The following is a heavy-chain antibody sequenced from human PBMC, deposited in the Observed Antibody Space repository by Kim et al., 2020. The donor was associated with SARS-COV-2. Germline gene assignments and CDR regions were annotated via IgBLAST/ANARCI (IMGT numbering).Heavy chain of an antibody. J-gene: IGHJ3*01. CDR2: TT. Sequence: TTHIAALVEDRFTISRDDSKNMLYLQINSLKTEDTAVYYCTTFNRQNAFDVWGRGTMVIVSS. CDR3: TTFNRQNAFDV. V-gene: IGHV3-15*01.